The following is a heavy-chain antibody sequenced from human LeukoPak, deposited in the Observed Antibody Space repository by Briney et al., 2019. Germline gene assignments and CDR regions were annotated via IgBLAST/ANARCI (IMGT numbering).Heavy chain of an antibody. Sequence: ASVKVSCKACGYTFTGYYMHWVRQAPGQGLEWMGWINPNSGGTNYAQKFQGRVTMTRDTSISTAYMELSRPRSDDTAVYYCARDSGAARPTDYWGQGTLVTVSS. V-gene: IGHV1-2*02. CDR1: GYTFTGYY. CDR3: ARDSGAARPTDY. J-gene: IGHJ4*02. D-gene: IGHD6-6*01. CDR2: INPNSGGT.